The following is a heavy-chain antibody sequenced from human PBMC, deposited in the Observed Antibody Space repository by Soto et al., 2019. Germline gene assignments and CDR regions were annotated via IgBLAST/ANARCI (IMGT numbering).Heavy chain of an antibody. J-gene: IGHJ4*02. CDR1: GFSLSTSGMC. CDR3: ARSSGSYRPRFYYFDY. Sequence: SGPTLVNPTQTLTLTCTFSGFSLSTSGMCVSWIRQPPGKALEWLALIDWDDDKYYSTSLKTRLTISKDTSKNQVVLTMTNMDPVDTATYYCARSSGSYRPRFYYFDYWGQGTLVTVSS. CDR2: IDWDDDK. D-gene: IGHD1-26*01. V-gene: IGHV2-70*01.